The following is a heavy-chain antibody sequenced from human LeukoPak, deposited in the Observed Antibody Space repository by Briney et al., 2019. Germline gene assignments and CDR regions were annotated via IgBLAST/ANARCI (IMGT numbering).Heavy chain of an antibody. Sequence: GGSLRLSCAASGFTFSSYSMNWVRQAPGKGLEWVSSISSSSSYIYYADSVKGRFTISRDNAKNSLYLQMNSLRAEDTAVYYCAREEGMGAIYYYYYMDVWGKGTTVTVSS. CDR3: AREEGMGAIYYYYYMDV. CDR1: GFTFSSYS. J-gene: IGHJ6*03. CDR2: ISSSSSYI. D-gene: IGHD1-26*01. V-gene: IGHV3-21*01.